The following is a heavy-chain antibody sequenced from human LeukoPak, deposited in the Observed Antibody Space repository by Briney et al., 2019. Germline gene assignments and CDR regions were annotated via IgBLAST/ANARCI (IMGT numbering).Heavy chain of an antibody. D-gene: IGHD2-15*01. J-gene: IGHJ4*02. Sequence: PGGSLRLSCAASGFSFSNYGLHWVRQAPGKGLEWVSVVSYDGDNKDYADSVKGRFTISRDITKNTLYLQMNTLRVEDTAVYYCVAANPTSDYWGQGTLVTVSS. CDR1: GFSFSNYG. CDR3: VAANPTSDY. V-gene: IGHV3-30*07. CDR2: VSYDGDNK.